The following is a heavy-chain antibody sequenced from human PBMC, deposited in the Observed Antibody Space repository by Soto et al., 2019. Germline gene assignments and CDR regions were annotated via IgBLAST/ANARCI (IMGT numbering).Heavy chain of an antibody. CDR2: INWNSGSI. Sequence: EVQLVESGGGLVQPGRSLRLSCAASGFTFDDYAMHWVRQVPGKGLEWVSGINWNSGSIGYGDSVKGRFAISSDNVKNSRHLQMNSLSAEDTAFYYCVKDESINWYSGHFRHWGQGTRVTVSS. D-gene: IGHD6-13*01. CDR3: VKDESINWYSGHFRH. J-gene: IGHJ1*01. CDR1: GFTFDDYA. V-gene: IGHV3-9*01.